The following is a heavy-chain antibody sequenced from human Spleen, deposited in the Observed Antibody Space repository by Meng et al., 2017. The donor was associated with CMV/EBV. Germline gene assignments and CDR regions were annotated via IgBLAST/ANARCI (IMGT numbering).Heavy chain of an antibody. J-gene: IGHJ5*02. D-gene: IGHD1-26*01. CDR1: GFTFSDYG. CDR3: AKRHNGSSYYRGYNWFDP. V-gene: IGHV3-30*02. Sequence: SCAASGFTFSDYGMHWVRQAPGKGLEWVAFIPSDGTKKSYADSVKGRSTISRDNSKNTLYLQVNSLRVEDTAVYYCAKRHNGSSYYRGYNWFDPWGQGTLVTVSS. CDR2: IPSDGTKK.